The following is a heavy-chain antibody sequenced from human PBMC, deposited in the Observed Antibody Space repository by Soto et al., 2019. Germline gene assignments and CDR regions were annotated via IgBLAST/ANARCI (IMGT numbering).Heavy chain of an antibody. D-gene: IGHD2-2*01. CDR1: GGSISGGDYY. V-gene: IGHV4-30-4*01. CDR3: ARGTSWKDVYFDY. J-gene: IGHJ4*02. CDR2: IYYSGST. Sequence: SETLALTVTVSGGSISGGDYYWSCIRQPPGKGLEWIVYIYYSGSTYYNPSLKSRVTISVDTSKNQFSLKLSSVTAADTAVYYCARGTSWKDVYFDYWRQGTLVTVPS.